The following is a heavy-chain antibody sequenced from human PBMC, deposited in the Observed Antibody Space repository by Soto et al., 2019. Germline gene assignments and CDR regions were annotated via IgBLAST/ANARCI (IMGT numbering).Heavy chain of an antibody. J-gene: IGHJ4*02. CDR2: IYDSVNT. CDR1: GDSLSSGGHY. CDR3: ARVDHRGYFAILTDS. V-gene: IGHV4-31*03. D-gene: IGHD3-9*01. Sequence: TLSLTCTVSGDSLSSGGHYWSWIRQHAGKGLEWIGHIYDSVNTYYSPSLRSRVTISADMSKNQFSLNLRSVTAADTAVYYCARVDHRGYFAILTDSWGRGTLVTVSS.